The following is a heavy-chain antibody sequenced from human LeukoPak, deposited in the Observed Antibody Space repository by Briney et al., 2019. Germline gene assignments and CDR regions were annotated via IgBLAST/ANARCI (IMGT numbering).Heavy chain of an antibody. CDR1: GGSFSGYY. CDR2: IYTSGST. Sequence: SETLSLTCAVYGGSFSGYYWSWIRQPAGKGLEWIGRIYTSGSTNYNPSLKSRVTMSVDTSKNQFSLKLSSVTAADTAVYYCARDGGRNYFDYWGQGTLVTVSS. CDR3: ARDGGRNYFDY. J-gene: IGHJ4*02. D-gene: IGHD3-16*01. V-gene: IGHV4-4*07.